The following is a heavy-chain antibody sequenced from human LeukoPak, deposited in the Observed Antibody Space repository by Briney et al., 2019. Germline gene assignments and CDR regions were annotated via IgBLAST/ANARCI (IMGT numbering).Heavy chain of an antibody. CDR2: INSDGSST. D-gene: IGHD5-24*01. V-gene: IGHV3-74*01. Sequence: GGSLRLSCAASGFTFSSHWMHWVRQAPGKGLVWVSRINSDGSSTSYADSVKGRFTISRDNAKNTLYLQMNSLRAEDTAVYYCARVRDGYNWDAFDIWGQGTMVTVSS. J-gene: IGHJ3*02. CDR3: ARVRDGYNWDAFDI. CDR1: GFTFSSHW.